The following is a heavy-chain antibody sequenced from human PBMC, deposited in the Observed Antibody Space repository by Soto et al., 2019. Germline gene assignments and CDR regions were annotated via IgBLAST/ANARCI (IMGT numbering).Heavy chain of an antibody. CDR3: TTAPRRDGYNRNALFDD. D-gene: IGHD1-1*01. J-gene: IGHJ4*02. V-gene: IGHV3-15*01. Sequence: EVQLVEAGGGLVKPGGSLRLSCAASGFTFSNAWMSWGRQAPGKGLEWVGRIKSKTDGGTTDYAAPVKGRFTISRDDSKNTLYLQMNSLKTEDTAVYYCTTAPRRDGYNRNALFDDWGQGTLVTVSS. CDR2: IKSKTDGGTT. CDR1: GFTFSNAW.